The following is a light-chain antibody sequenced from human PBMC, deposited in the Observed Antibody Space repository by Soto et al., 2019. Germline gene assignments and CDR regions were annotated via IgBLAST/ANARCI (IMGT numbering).Light chain of an antibody. CDR1: SKVVGSYNL. V-gene: IGLV2-23*02. CDR3: CSYAGSSTFV. J-gene: IGLJ1*01. Sequence: SVLTQPASVSWAPGQSITLSLPGNSKVVGSYNLVSWYQQHPGKAPKLMIYEVSKRPSGVSNRFSSSKSGNTASLTISGLQAEDEADYYCCSYAGSSTFVFGTGTKVTVL. CDR2: EVS.